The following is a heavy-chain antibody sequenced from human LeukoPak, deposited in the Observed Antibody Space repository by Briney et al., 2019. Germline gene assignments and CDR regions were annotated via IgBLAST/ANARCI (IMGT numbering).Heavy chain of an antibody. D-gene: IGHD3-3*01. Sequence: ASVKVSCKASGYTFTSYGISWVRQAPGQGLEWMGWISAYNGNTNYAQKLQGRVTMTTDTSTSTAYMELRSLRSDDTAVYYCARSLYYDFWSGHDDLWGQGTLVTVSS. CDR3: ARSLYYDFWSGHDDL. CDR1: GYTFTSYG. J-gene: IGHJ4*02. V-gene: IGHV1-18*01. CDR2: ISAYNGNT.